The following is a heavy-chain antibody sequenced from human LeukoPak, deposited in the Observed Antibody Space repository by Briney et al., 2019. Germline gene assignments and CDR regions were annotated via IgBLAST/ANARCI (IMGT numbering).Heavy chain of an antibody. CDR2: ISSDGSSK. CDR1: GFTFSSYG. D-gene: IGHD5-18*01. Sequence: GGSLRLSCAASGFTFSSYGMHWVRQAPGKGLEWVAVISSDGSSKYYIDSVKGRFTISRDNSKNTLFLQMNSLRAGDTAVYYCARALDTAMASLHYYYGMDVWGQGTTVTVSS. V-gene: IGHV3-30*03. CDR3: ARALDTAMASLHYYYGMDV. J-gene: IGHJ6*02.